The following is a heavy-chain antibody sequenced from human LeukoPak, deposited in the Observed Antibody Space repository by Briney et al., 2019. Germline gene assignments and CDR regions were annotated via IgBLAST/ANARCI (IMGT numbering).Heavy chain of an antibody. J-gene: IGHJ6*03. CDR1: GFTFRTYA. D-gene: IGHD2/OR15-2a*01. CDR3: AKGTLSYYYYMDV. Sequence: GGSLRLSCAASGFTFRTYAMTWVRQAPGKGLVWVSAISGSGGSTYYADSVKGRFTISRDNSKNTLYLQMNSLRAEDTAVYYCAKGTLSYYYYMDVWGKGTTVTVSS. V-gene: IGHV3-23*01. CDR2: ISGSGGST.